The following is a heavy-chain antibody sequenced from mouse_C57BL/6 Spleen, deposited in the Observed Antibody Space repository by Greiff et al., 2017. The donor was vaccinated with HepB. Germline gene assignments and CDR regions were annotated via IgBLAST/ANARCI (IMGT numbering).Heavy chain of an antibody. CDR1: GFTFSDYY. D-gene: IGHD2-1*01. Sequence: EVQVVESGGGLVQPGGSLKLSCAASGFTFSDYYMYWVRQTPEKRLEWVAYISNGGGSTYYPDTVKGRFTISRDNAKNTLYLQMSRLKSEDTAMYYCARGGLLSFDYWGQGTTLTVSS. CDR2: ISNGGGST. V-gene: IGHV5-12*01. CDR3: ARGGLLSFDY. J-gene: IGHJ2*01.